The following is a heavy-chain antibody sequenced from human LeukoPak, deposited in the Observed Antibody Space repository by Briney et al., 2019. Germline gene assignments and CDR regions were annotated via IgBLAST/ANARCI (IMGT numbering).Heavy chain of an antibody. J-gene: IGHJ4*02. V-gene: IGHV5-51*01. D-gene: IGHD4/OR15-4a*01. CDR3: ARHIGLTTRYFDY. Sequence: GAXXKISCKGSGYRFTTYWIGWVRRMPGKGVEGMGMIYPGDSDSRYSRCFQGHGTISADTSITTAYLQLSSLKASDTAMYYCARHIGLTTRYFDYWGQGTLVTVSS. CDR2: IYPGDSDS. CDR1: GYRFTTYW.